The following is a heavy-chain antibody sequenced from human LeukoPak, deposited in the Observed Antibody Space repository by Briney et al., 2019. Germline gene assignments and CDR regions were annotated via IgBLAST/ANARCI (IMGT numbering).Heavy chain of an antibody. CDR2: IYYSGST. V-gene: IGHV4-39*01. CDR1: GGSISSGGYY. J-gene: IGHJ5*02. CDR3: ARHPFATNWFDH. D-gene: IGHD3-3*01. Sequence: SETLSLTCTVSGGSISSGGYYWSWIRQHPGKGLEWIGYIYYSGSTYYNPSLKSRVTISVDTSKNQFSLKLSSVTAADTAVYYCARHPFATNWFDHWGQGTLVTVSS.